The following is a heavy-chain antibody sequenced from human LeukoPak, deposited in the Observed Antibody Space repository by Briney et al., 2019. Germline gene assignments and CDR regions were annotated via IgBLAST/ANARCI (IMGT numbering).Heavy chain of an antibody. D-gene: IGHD6-6*01. V-gene: IGHV3-48*04. J-gene: IGHJ4*02. CDR2: ISSSGGTI. Sequence: GGSLRLSCAASGFTFSSYWMSWVRQAPGKGLEWVSYISSSGGTIYYADSVKGRFTISRDNAKNSLYLQMNSLRAEDTAVYYCARESSSFDYWGQGTLVTVSS. CDR1: GFTFSSYW. CDR3: ARESSSFDY.